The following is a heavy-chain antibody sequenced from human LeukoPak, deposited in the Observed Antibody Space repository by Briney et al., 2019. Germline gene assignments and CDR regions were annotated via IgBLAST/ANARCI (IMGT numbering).Heavy chain of an antibody. V-gene: IGHV1-2*02. CDR2: INPNSGDT. J-gene: IGHJ5*02. D-gene: IGHD3-22*01. Sequence: ASVKVSCKASGYTFTADHMHWVRQAPGQGLEWMGWINPNSGDTKYAQKFQGRVTMTRDTSLTTAYMGLSGLRSDDTAVYYCARSYYDTRGYFNSWGQGTLVTVSS. CDR3: ARSYYDTRGYFNS. CDR1: GYTFTADH.